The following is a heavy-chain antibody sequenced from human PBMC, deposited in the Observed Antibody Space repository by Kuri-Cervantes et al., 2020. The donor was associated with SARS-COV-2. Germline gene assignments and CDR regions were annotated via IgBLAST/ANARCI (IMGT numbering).Heavy chain of an antibody. CDR3: ARLILWFGEFHQFDY. V-gene: IGHV1-2*06. Sequence: ASVKASCKASGYTFTGYYMHWVRQAPGQGLEWMGRINPNSGGTNYAQKLQGRVTMTTDTSTSTAYMELRSLRSDDTAVYYCARLILWFGEFHQFDYWGQGTLVTVSS. CDR2: INPNSGGT. D-gene: IGHD3-10*01. CDR1: GYTFTGYY. J-gene: IGHJ4*02.